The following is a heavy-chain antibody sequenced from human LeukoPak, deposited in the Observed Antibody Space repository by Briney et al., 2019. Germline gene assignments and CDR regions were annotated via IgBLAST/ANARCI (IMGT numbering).Heavy chain of an antibody. CDR2: ISYDGSNK. CDR1: GFTFSSYA. Sequence: GGSLRLSCAASGFTFSSYAMHWVRQAPGKGLEWVAVISYDGSNKYYADSVKGRFTISRDNSKNTLYLQMNSLRAEDTAVYYCARAAPEYYYDSSGYYPPYYFDYWGQGTLVTVSS. CDR3: ARAAPEYYYDSSGYYPPYYFDY. J-gene: IGHJ4*02. V-gene: IGHV3-30-3*01. D-gene: IGHD3-22*01.